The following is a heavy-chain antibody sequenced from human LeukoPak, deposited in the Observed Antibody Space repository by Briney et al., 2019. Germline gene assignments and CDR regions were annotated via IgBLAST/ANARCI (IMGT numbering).Heavy chain of an antibody. Sequence: GGSLRLSCAASGFTFSTYAMAWVRQAPGKGLEWVSAIGDTTYYAESVKGRFTISRDNSKNTLYLQMNNLGADDAAFYYCAKTWALVSANFFDSWGQGTLVTVSS. CDR2: IGDTT. V-gene: IGHV3-23*01. CDR1: GFTFSTYA. D-gene: IGHD3-3*01. J-gene: IGHJ4*02. CDR3: AKTWALVSANFFDS.